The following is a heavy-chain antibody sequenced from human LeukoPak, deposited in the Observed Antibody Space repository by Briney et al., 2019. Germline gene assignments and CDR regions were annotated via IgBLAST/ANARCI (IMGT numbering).Heavy chain of an antibody. CDR1: GGSIRSGGYY. CDR3: ARGAAYYVSGSYYKEPLDY. D-gene: IGHD3-10*01. Sequence: TLSLTCTVSGGSIRSGGYYWSWIRQHPAKGLEWIGYIYYSGSSHHNPSLKSRVTISEDRPKNQFSLKLSSVTAADTAVYYCARGAAYYVSGSYYKEPLDYWGQGILVTVSS. CDR2: IYYSGSS. V-gene: IGHV4-31*03. J-gene: IGHJ4*02.